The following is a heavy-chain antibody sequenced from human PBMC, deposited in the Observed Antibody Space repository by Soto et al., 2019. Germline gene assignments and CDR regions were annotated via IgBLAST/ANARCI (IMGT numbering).Heavy chain of an antibody. J-gene: IGHJ6*02. CDR1: GYSFTDYH. Sequence: ASVKVSCKASGYSFTDYHIHWVRQAPGQGLEWLGRINPKSGGTSTAQKFQGWVTMTTDTSVSTASMELTRLTSDDTAIYYCARGDSTDCSNGVCSFFYNHDMDVWGQGTTVTV. V-gene: IGHV1-2*04. CDR3: ARGDSTDCSNGVCSFFYNHDMDV. CDR2: INPKSGGT. D-gene: IGHD2-8*01.